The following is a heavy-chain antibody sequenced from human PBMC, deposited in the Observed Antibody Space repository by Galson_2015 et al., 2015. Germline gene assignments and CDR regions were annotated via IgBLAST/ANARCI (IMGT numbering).Heavy chain of an antibody. CDR1: GDSVSSNSAA. V-gene: IGHV6-1*01. Sequence: CAISGDSVSSNSAAWNWIRQSPSRGLEWLGRTYYRSKWYNECTVSVKSRITINPDTSKNQFSLQLNSVTPEDTAVYYCASSSKIGADAFDIWGQGTMVTVSS. CDR2: TYYRSKWYN. D-gene: IGHD2-2*01. J-gene: IGHJ3*02. CDR3: ASSSKIGADAFDI.